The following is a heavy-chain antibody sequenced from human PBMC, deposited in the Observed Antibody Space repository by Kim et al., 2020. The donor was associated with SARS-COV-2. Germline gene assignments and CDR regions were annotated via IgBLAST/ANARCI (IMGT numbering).Heavy chain of an antibody. J-gene: IGHJ1*01. Sequence: GGSLRLSCAASGFTFSSYSMNWVRQAPGKGLEWVSSISSSSSYIYYADSVKGRFTISRDNAKNSLYLQMNSLRAEDTAVYYCAREGGADYGVNFAEYFQHWGQGTLVTVSS. V-gene: IGHV3-21*01. D-gene: IGHD4-17*01. CDR2: ISSSSSYI. CDR1: GFTFSSYS. CDR3: AREGGADYGVNFAEYFQH.